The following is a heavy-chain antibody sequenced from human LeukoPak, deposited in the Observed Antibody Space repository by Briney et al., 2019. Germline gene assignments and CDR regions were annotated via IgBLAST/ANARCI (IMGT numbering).Heavy chain of an antibody. V-gene: IGHV3-33*01. CDR2: IWSDGSNK. CDR1: GFTFSTYA. CDR3: ARDPNRGTYGMDV. J-gene: IGHJ6*02. Sequence: GRSLRLSCAASGFTFSTYAIHWVRQAPGKGREGVSVIWSDGSNKNYADSVKGRFTISKDNSTNTLYLQMNSLRAEDTAVYYCARDPNRGTYGMDVWGQGTTVTVSS. D-gene: IGHD3-16*01.